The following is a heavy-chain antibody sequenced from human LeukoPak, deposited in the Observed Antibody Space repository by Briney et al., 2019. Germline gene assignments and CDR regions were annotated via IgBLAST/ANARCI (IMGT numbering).Heavy chain of an antibody. D-gene: IGHD3-22*01. CDR2: INWNGGST. J-gene: IGHJ4*02. CDR3: ARVSGLGSYYDRSGYPDY. Sequence: GGSLRLSCAASGFTFSSYGMSWVRQAPGKGLEWVSGINWNGGSTGYADSVKGRFTISRDNAKNSLYLQMNSLRAEDTALYYCARVSGLGSYYDRSGYPDYWGQGTLVTVSS. V-gene: IGHV3-20*04. CDR1: GFTFSSYG.